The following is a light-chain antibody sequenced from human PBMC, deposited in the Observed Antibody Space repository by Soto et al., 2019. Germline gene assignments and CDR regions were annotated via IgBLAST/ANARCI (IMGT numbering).Light chain of an antibody. CDR1: QSVSSH. Sequence: EIVLTQSPATLSLSPGERATLSCRASQSVSSHLAWYQQKPGQPPRLLIYDASNRATGIPPRFSGSGSGTEFTLTISSLEPEDFAVYYCQHRASWPLTFGGGTKVEIK. CDR2: DAS. J-gene: IGKJ4*01. V-gene: IGKV3-11*01. CDR3: QHRASWPLT.